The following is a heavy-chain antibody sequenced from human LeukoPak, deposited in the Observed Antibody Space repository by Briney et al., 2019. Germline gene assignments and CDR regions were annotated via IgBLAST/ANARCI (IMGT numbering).Heavy chain of an antibody. V-gene: IGHV3-23*01. CDR3: AKGPRTYYYDSSGYYHFDY. J-gene: IGHJ4*02. CDR2: ISGSGGST. Sequence: LSCVASGFTFSSYAMSLVRLAPATGLEGTAAISGSGGSTYYADSVKGRFTISRDNSKNTLYLQMNSLRAEYTAVYYCAKGPRTYYYDSSGYYHFDYWGQGTLVTVSS. D-gene: IGHD3-22*01. CDR1: GFTFSSYA.